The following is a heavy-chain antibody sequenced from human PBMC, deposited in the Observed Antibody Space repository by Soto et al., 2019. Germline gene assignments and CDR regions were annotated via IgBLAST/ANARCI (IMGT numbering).Heavy chain of an antibody. CDR1: GYRFTTSW. CDR3: ARQIYDSDTGPNFQYGFDS. Sequence: GECLKSCGKGSGYRFTTSWIGWVIKKTGKGLEWMGRIDPSDSQTYYSPSFRGHVTISVTKSITTVFLQWSSLRASDTAMYYCARQIYDSDTGPNFQYGFDSWGQGTPVTVSS. V-gene: IGHV5-10-1*01. CDR2: IDPSDSQT. D-gene: IGHD3-22*01. J-gene: IGHJ4*02.